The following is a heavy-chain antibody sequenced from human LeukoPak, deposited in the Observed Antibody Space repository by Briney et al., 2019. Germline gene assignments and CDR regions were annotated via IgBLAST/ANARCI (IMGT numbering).Heavy chain of an antibody. CDR1: GYTFSNYG. Sequence: ASVKVSCKASGYTFSNYGISWVRQAPGQGLEWMGWISGYNRKTNYAQQFQGRVTVTIDTSTSTAYMDLRSLRSDDTAVYYCARWSGGSEWRYHYGMDVWGQGTTVTVSS. CDR2: ISGYNRKT. CDR3: ARWSGGSEWRYHYGMDV. V-gene: IGHV1-18*01. J-gene: IGHJ6*02. D-gene: IGHD3-10*01.